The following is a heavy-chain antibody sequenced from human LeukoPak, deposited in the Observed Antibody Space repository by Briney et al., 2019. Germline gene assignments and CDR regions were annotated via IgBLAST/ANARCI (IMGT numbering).Heavy chain of an antibody. V-gene: IGHV1-46*01. CDR1: GCTFISYA. CDR3: ARGDSDYSPFDY. J-gene: IGHJ4*02. D-gene: IGHD4-11*01. CDR2: INPSGGST. Sequence: GASVKVSCKASGCTFISYAISWVRQAPGQGLEWMGIINPSGGSTSYAQKLQGRVTMTRDMSTSTVYMELSSLRSEDTAVYYCARGDSDYSPFDYWGQGTLVTVSS.